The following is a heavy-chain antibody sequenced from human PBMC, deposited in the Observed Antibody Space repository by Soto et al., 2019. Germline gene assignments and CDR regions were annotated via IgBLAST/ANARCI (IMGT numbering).Heavy chain of an antibody. CDR2: TYYRSKWYN. V-gene: IGHV6-1*01. CDR1: GDSVSSNSAA. D-gene: IGHD3-22*01. J-gene: IGHJ3*02. CDR3: AGEHYYDSSGYPLDAFDI. Sequence: SQTLSLTCAISGDSVSSNSAAWNWIRQSPSRGLEWLGRTYYRSKWYNDYAVSVKSRITINPDTSKNHFSLQLNSVTPEDTAVYYCAGEHYYDSSGYPLDAFDIWGQGTMVTVSS.